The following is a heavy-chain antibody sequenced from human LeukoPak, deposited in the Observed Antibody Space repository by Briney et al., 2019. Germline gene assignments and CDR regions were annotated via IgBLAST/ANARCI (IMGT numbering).Heavy chain of an antibody. CDR1: RYTFTGHY. J-gene: IGHJ4*02. Sequence: AASVKVSCKASRYTFTGHYMNSVRQAPGQELEWMGWINPNSGATKYAQKFQGRLTMTRDTSISTAYMELTSLTSDDTAVYYCARDFEGGTYSPWGQGTLVTVSS. CDR2: INPNSGAT. CDR3: ARDFEGGTYSP. V-gene: IGHV1-2*02. D-gene: IGHD2-21*01.